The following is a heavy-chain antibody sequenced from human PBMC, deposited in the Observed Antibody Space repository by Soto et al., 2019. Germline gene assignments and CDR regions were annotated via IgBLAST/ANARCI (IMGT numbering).Heavy chain of an antibody. J-gene: IGHJ6*02. Sequence: ASVKVSCKASGGTFSSYAISWVRQAPGQGLEWMGGTIPIFGTANYAQKFQGRVTITADKSTSTAYMELSSLRSEDTAVYYCAHSPGDYYDSSGYRNYGMDVWGQGTTVTVSS. V-gene: IGHV1-69*06. CDR2: TIPIFGTA. CDR3: AHSPGDYYDSSGYRNYGMDV. D-gene: IGHD3-22*01. CDR1: GGTFSSYA.